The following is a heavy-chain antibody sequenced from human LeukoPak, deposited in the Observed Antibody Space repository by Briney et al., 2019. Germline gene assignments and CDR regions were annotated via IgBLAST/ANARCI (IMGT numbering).Heavy chain of an antibody. Sequence: PSGTLSLTCAISGGSISSSNWWTWVRQPPGKGLEWIGEIYVRGNTNYNPSLESRVTISVDESKTRLSLRLESVTAADTAVYYCARGTLTTVTDYWGQGTLVTVSS. J-gene: IGHJ4*02. V-gene: IGHV4-4*02. D-gene: IGHD4-17*01. CDR2: IYVRGNT. CDR1: GGSISSSNW. CDR3: ARGTLTTVTDY.